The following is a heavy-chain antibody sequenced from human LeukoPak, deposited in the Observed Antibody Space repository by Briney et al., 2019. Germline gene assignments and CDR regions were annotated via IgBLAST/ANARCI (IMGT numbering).Heavy chain of an antibody. CDR2: ISAYNGNT. V-gene: IGHV1-18*01. Sequence: ASVKVSCKASGYTFTSYGISWVRQAPGQGLEWMGWISAYNGNTNYAQKLQGRVTITTDTSTTTAYMELRSLRSDDTAVYYCAISESSIAAAGEIDYWGQGTLVTVSS. CDR1: GYTFTSYG. D-gene: IGHD6-13*01. J-gene: IGHJ4*02. CDR3: AISESSIAAAGEIDY.